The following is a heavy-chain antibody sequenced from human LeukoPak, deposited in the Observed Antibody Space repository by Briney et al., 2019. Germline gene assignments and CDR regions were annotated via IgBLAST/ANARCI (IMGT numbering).Heavy chain of an antibody. V-gene: IGHV4-30-4*08. CDR3: ARYTVVPVFDY. CDR1: GGSISSGDYY. J-gene: IGHJ4*02. CDR2: IYYSGST. D-gene: IGHD2-2*01. Sequence: PSETLSLTCTVSGGSISSGDYYWSWIRRPPGKGLEWIGYIYYSGSTYYNPSLKSRVTISVDTSKNQFSLKLSSVTAADTAVYYCARYTVVPVFDYWGQGTLVTVSS.